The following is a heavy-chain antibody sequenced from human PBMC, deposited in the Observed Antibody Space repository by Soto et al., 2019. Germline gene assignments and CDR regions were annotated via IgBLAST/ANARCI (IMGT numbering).Heavy chain of an antibody. V-gene: IGHV1-2*04. CDR2: INPNSGGT. CDR1: GYTFTGYY. J-gene: IGHJ5*02. D-gene: IGHD3-22*01. CDR3: ARDDREFSGFDP. Sequence: GASVKVSCKASGYTFTGYYMHWVRQAPGQGLEWMGWINPNSGGTNYAQKFQGWVTMTRDASISTAYMELSRLRSDDTAVYYCARDDREFSGFDPWGQGTLVTVSS.